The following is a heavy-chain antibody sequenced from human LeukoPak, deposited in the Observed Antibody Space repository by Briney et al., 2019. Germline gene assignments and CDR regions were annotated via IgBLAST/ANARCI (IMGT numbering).Heavy chain of an antibody. Sequence: PGRSLRLSCAASGFTFSSYAMHWVRQAPGKGLEWVAVISYDGSNKYYADSVKGRFTISRDNSKNTLYLQMNSLRAEDTAVYYCARDQEYYSSSSGYFDYWGQGTLVTVSS. CDR1: GFTFSSYA. CDR2: ISYDGSNK. CDR3: ARDQEYYSSSSGYFDY. J-gene: IGHJ4*02. V-gene: IGHV3-30-3*01. D-gene: IGHD6-6*01.